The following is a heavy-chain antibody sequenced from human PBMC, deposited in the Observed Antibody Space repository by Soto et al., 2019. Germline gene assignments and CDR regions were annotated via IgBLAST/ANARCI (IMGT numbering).Heavy chain of an antibody. D-gene: IGHD6-19*01. CDR2: IIPMFGTV. CDR1: GGTFSSFG. CDR3: AREATAHSSGWHL. J-gene: IGHJ4*02. V-gene: IGHV1-69*12. Sequence: QVQLVQSGAEVKKPGSSVKVSCKASGGTFSSFGIDWVRQAPGQGLEWMGDIIPMFGTVTYAQKFQGRVTITADESTTTVYMELSSLRSEDTAVYYCAREATAHSSGWHLWGQGTLVTVSS.